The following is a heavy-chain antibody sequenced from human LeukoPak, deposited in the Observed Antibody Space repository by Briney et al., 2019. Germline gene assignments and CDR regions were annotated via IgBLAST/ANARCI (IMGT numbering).Heavy chain of an antibody. CDR3: ARVGDIVVVPAAMTFDI. CDR2: ISHSGST. Sequence: SETLSLTCAVYGGSFSGYYWSWIRQPPGKGLEWIGEISHSGSTNYNPSLKSRVTISVDTSKNQFSLKLSSVTAADTAVYYCARVGDIVVVPAAMTFDIWGQGTMVTVSS. D-gene: IGHD2-2*01. CDR1: GGSFSGYY. J-gene: IGHJ3*02. V-gene: IGHV4-34*01.